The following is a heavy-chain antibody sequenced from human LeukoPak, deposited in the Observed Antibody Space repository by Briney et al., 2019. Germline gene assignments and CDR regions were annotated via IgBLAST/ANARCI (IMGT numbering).Heavy chain of an antibody. J-gene: IGHJ4*02. D-gene: IGHD1-14*01. CDR1: GGSISSDY. CDR2: MYYSGYT. CDR3: ARATGDIHIDY. V-gene: IGHV4-59*01. Sequence: PSETLSLTCTVSGGSISSDYWSWIRQPPGKGLECIAYMYYSGYTNYNPSLKSRVTISIDTSKNQFSLKLRSVTAADTAVYYCARATGDIHIDYWGQGTLVTVSS.